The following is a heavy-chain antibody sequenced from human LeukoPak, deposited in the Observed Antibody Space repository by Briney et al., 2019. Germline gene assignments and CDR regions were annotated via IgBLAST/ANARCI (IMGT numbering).Heavy chain of an antibody. Sequence: GGSLRLSCAAYGFTFSSYSMNWVRQAPGKGLEWVSYISSSSSTIYYADSVKGRFTISRDNAKNSLYLQMNSLRAEDTAVYYCARDGGVSGVDYWGQGTLVTVSS. V-gene: IGHV3-48*01. CDR1: GFTFSSYS. CDR3: ARDGGVSGVDY. J-gene: IGHJ4*02. CDR2: ISSSSSTI. D-gene: IGHD3-16*02.